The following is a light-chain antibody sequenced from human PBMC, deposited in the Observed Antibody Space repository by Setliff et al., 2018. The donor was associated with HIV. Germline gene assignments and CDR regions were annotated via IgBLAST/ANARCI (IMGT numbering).Light chain of an antibody. V-gene: IGLV2-11*01. CDR3: CSYAGTYSFV. CDR1: SSDVGGYDY. CDR2: DVS. Sequence: QSALTQPRSVSGSRGQTVTFSCTGGSSDVGGYDYVSWYQQHPGKAPKLIIYDVSKRPSGVPARFSGFKSGNTAYLTISGLQPEDEAEYYCCSYAGTYSFVSGTGTKVTVL. J-gene: IGLJ1*01.